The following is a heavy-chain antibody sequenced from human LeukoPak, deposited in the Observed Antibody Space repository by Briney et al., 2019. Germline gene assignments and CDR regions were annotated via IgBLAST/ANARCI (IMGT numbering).Heavy chain of an antibody. D-gene: IGHD6-13*01. J-gene: IGHJ3*02. CDR2: VSYGGSNK. CDR3: AKDFPYSSSWSDAFDI. V-gene: IGHV3-30*18. Sequence: WGSLRLSCAASGFTFSSYGMHWVRQARGKGLEWVAVVSYGGSNKYYADSVKGRFTISRDNPKNTLYLQMNSLRAEDTAVYYCAKDFPYSSSWSDAFDIWGQGTMVTVS. CDR1: GFTFSSYG.